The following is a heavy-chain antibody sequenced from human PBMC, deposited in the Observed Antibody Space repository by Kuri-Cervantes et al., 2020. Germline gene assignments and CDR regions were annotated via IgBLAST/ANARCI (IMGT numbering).Heavy chain of an antibody. V-gene: IGHV1-8*01. D-gene: IGHD2-15*01. CDR1: GYTFASYD. CDR3: ARGEGDCSGGSCYSGAFDI. CDR2: MNPNSGNT. J-gene: IGHJ3*02. Sequence: ASVKVSCKASGYTFASYDINWVRQATGQGLEWMGWMNPNSGNTGYAQKFQGRVTMTTDTSTSTAYMELRSLRSDDTAVYYCARGEGDCSGGSCYSGAFDIWGQGTMVTVSS.